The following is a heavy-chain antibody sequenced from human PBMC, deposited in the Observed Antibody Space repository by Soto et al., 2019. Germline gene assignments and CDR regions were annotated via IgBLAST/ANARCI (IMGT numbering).Heavy chain of an antibody. CDR2: ISGYNLDT. CDR3: ARDLLSNKWFDP. J-gene: IGHJ5*02. CDR1: GYTVTRYG. V-gene: IGHV1-18*01. Sequence: ASVKVSCKASGYTVTRYGISLVRQAPGQVLELIGWISGYNLDTNYAQKVQGRVTMTVDGSTTTAGIEVRILRSDDTAVYYCARDLLSNKWFDPWGQGTLVTVSS.